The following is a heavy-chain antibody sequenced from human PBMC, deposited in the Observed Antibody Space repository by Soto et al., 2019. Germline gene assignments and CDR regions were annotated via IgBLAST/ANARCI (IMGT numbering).Heavy chain of an antibody. CDR2: IYYSGST. CDR3: ARARWLVGYYYYYALDA. V-gene: IGHV4-59*01. Sequence: QVQLQESGPGLVKPSETLSLTCTVSGDSISDYYWSWIRQPPGKGLGWIGYIYYSGSTNYNPSLKSRVTISVDTSKNQFSLKLSSVTAADTAVYYCARARWLVGYYYYYALDAWGQGTTVSVSS. J-gene: IGHJ6*02. CDR1: GDSISDYY. D-gene: IGHD6-19*01.